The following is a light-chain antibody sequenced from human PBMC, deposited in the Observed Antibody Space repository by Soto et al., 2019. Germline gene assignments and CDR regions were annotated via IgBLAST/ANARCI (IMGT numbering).Light chain of an antibody. V-gene: IGKV4-1*01. CDR1: QSVLYSSNNKNY. CDR2: WAS. J-gene: IGKJ2*01. Sequence: DIVMTQSPDSLAVSLGERATINCKSSQSVLYSSNNKNYLAWYQQKPGQPPKLLIYWASTRESGVPDRFSGNGSGTDFTLTISSLQAEDVAVYYCQQCYNTPYTFGQWTKVEIK. CDR3: QQCYNTPYT.